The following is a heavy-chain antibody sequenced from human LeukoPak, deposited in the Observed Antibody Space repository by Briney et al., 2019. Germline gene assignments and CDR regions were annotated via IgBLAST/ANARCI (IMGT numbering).Heavy chain of an antibody. J-gene: IGHJ4*02. D-gene: IGHD2-15*01. CDR3: EGGPGY. V-gene: IGHV3-7*01. CDR2: INRDGSGK. CDR1: GFTFSNYW. Sequence: PGGSLRLSCAASGFTFSNYWMRWVRQAPGKGLEWVANINRDGSGKYYVDSVKGRFITSRDNAKNSLYLQMNSLGADDTAVYYCEGGPGYWGKGTLVTVSS.